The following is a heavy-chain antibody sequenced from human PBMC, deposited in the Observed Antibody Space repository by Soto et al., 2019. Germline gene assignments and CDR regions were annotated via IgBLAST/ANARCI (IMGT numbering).Heavy chain of an antibody. J-gene: IGHJ5*02. CDR3: ARDRLDARLFDP. D-gene: IGHD3-22*01. CDR1: GYTXTGYY. CDR2: INPNSGGT. V-gene: IGHV1-2*02. Sequence: SXKVSFKASGYTXTGYYMNLVRQAPGQGLEWMGWINPNSGGTNYAQKFQGRVTMTRDTSISTAYMDMSRLRSDDTAVYYCARDRLDARLFDPWGQGTLGTVSS.